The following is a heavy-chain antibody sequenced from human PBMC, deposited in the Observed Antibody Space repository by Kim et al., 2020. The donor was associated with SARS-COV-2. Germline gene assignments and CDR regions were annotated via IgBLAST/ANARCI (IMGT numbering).Heavy chain of an antibody. CDR3: ARQPRRYGGLYFWSDL. D-gene: IGHD3-16*01. CDR1: IKSKNFC. CDR2: INYSGSI. J-gene: IGHJ5*02. V-gene: IGHV4-39*01. Sequence: IKSKNFCGAWSRQPQGRGLEWIGNINYSGSIFYNPSLKGRVTLSVDTSKNQFSLKVTAVTAADTALYYCARQPRRYGGLYFWSDLWGQGTLAT.